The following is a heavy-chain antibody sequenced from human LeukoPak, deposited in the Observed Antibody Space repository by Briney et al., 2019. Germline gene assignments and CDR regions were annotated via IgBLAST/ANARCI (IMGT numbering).Heavy chain of an antibody. CDR1: GGSISSYY. D-gene: IGHD3-22*01. Sequence: SETLSLTCTVSGGSISSYYWSWIRQPPGKGLEWIGYIYTSGSTNYNPSLKSRVTISVDTPKNQFSLKLSSVTAADTAVYYCARQTITMIHGGYFDYWGQGTLVTVSS. J-gene: IGHJ4*02. CDR2: IYTSGST. CDR3: ARQTITMIHGGYFDY. V-gene: IGHV4-4*09.